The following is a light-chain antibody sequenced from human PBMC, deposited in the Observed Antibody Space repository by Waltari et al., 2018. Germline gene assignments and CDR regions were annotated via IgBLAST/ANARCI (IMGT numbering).Light chain of an antibody. CDR3: QQYVNSPST. V-gene: IGKV3-20*01. CDR2: GAA. J-gene: IGKJ2*01. CDR1: QSLTNNY. Sequence: EIVLTQSPGTLSLSPGERATLSCRASQSLTNNYLAWYQQRLGQAPRLLIYGAARRATAIPDKFSGSGSGTDFTLTISRLEPDDFAVYYCQQYVNSPSTFGQGTKLEIK.